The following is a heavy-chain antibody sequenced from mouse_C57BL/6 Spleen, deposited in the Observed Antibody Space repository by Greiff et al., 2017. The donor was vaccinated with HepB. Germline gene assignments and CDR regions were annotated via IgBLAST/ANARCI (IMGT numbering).Heavy chain of an antibody. CDR1: GYSITSGYY. D-gene: IGHD2-10*02. J-gene: IGHJ2*01. CDR3: ARGEYGLYVDY. Sequence: EVKLVESGPGLVKPSPSLSLTCSVSGYSITSGYYWNWIRQFPGNKLEWRGYISYDGSNNYNPSLKNRISITRDTSKNQFFLKLNSVTTEDTATYYCARGEYGLYVDYWGQGTTLTVSS. CDR2: ISYDGSN. V-gene: IGHV3-6*01.